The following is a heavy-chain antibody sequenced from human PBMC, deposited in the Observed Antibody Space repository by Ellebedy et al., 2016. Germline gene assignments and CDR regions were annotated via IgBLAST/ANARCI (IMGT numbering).Heavy chain of an antibody. CDR2: ISYDGSNK. V-gene: IGHV3-30-3*01. Sequence: GESLKISXAASGFTFSSYAMHWVRQAPGKGLEWVAVISYDGSNKYYADSVKGRFTISRDNSKNTLYLQMNSLRAEDTAVYYCARDSYWGQGTLVTVSS. J-gene: IGHJ4*02. CDR1: GFTFSSYA. CDR3: ARDSY.